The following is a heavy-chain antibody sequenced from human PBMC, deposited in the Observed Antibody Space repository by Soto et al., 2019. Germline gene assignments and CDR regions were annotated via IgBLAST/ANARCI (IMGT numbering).Heavy chain of an antibody. D-gene: IGHD2-21*02. J-gene: IGHJ1*01. CDR1: GCSFSTYS. CDR3: SNSWGDRRNTYYFQS. Sequence: EMQLLESGGGLVQPGGSLILSCAASGCSFSTYSLSWVRQSPGKGLELVSGISGTGESKHYAVSARGRFAISRDNSRHTLSLEMSSLRAEDTAVYYCSNSWGDRRNTYYFQSWGQGNMVSVTS. CDR2: ISGTGESK. V-gene: IGHV3-23*01.